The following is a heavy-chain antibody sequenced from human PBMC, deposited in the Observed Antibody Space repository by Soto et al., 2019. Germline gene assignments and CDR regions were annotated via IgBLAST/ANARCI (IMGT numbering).Heavy chain of an antibody. CDR2: IYYSGST. D-gene: IGHD3-10*01. Sequence: SETLSLTCTVSGGSISSYYWSWIRQPPGKGLEWIGYIYYSGSTNYNPSLKSRVTISVDTSKNQFSLKLSSVTAADTAVYYCARDGYYYGLGSFIRYYGMDVWGQGTTVTISS. V-gene: IGHV4-59*01. CDR3: ARDGYYYGLGSFIRYYGMDV. CDR1: GGSISSYY. J-gene: IGHJ6*02.